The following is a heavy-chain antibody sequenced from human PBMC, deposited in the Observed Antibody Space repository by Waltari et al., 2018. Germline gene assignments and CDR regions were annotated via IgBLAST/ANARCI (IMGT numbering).Heavy chain of an antibody. D-gene: IGHD2-8*01. Sequence: VQLVQSETEVKKPGASVMVSCKTSGYPCTRYAFRWVRQAPGQGLEWMGWVSGYNGDTFYAQNFQDRLTMTTETSTTTTYMELRNLRSDDTAIYYCARVSTNNGPGDLDYWGQGTLVTVSA. V-gene: IGHV1-18*01. J-gene: IGHJ4*02. CDR2: VSGYNGDT. CDR1: GYPCTRYA. CDR3: ARVSTNNGPGDLDY.